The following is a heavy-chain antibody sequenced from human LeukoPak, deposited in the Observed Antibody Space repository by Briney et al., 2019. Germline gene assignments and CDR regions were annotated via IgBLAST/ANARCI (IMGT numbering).Heavy chain of an antibody. V-gene: IGHV3-48*01. J-gene: IGHJ4*02. CDR2: ITRSSISR. CDR3: ARYATVGAHRDFDY. D-gene: IGHD1-26*01. CDR1: GFTFSSYS. Sequence: GGSLRLSCAASGFTFSSYSMNWVRQAPGKGLEWGSYITRSSISRYYADSVKGRFTISRDNAKKSLYLQMNSLRAGDTAVYYCARYATVGAHRDFDYWGQGTLVTVSS.